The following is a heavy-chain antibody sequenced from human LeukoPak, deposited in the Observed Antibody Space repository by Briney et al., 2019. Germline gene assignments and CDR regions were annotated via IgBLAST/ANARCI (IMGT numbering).Heavy chain of an antibody. Sequence: PGGSLRLSCAASGLTFSSYWMSWVRQAPGKGLERVANIKQDGSEKYYVDSVKGRFTISRDNAKNSLYLQMNSLRAEDTAVYYCARIRYGSGDYWGQGTLVTVSS. CDR2: IKQDGSEK. CDR3: ARIRYGSGDY. J-gene: IGHJ4*02. D-gene: IGHD3-10*01. V-gene: IGHV3-7*01. CDR1: GLTFSSYW.